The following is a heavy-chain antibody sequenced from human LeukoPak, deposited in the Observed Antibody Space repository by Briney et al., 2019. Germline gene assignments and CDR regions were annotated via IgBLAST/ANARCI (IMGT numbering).Heavy chain of an antibody. Sequence: GGSLRLSCAASGFTFSSHGMHWVRLAPGKGLEWVAVISYDGSNKYYADSVKGRFTISRDNSKNTLYLQMNSLRAEDTAVYYCAKASMIVVAPNDAFDIWGQGTMVTVSS. CDR2: ISYDGSNK. J-gene: IGHJ3*02. D-gene: IGHD3-22*01. CDR1: GFTFSSHG. CDR3: AKASMIVVAPNDAFDI. V-gene: IGHV3-30*18.